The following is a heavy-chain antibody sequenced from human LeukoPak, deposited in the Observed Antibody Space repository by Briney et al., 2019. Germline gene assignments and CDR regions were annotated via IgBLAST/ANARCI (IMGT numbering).Heavy chain of an antibody. D-gene: IGHD2-2*03. CDR2: ISDSGGTT. Sequence: PGGSLRLSCAASGFTFSSSAMSWGRPSAGKGLELVSGISDSGGTTSYADSVKGPFTISRDKSKTTLYLQMNSLRAEDTAVYYCAKWIGYWGQGTMVTVSS. CDR1: GFTFSSSA. CDR3: AKWIGY. J-gene: IGHJ4*02. V-gene: IGHV3-23*01.